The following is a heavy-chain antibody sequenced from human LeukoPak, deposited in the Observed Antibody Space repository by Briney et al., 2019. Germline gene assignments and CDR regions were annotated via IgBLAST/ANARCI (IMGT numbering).Heavy chain of an antibody. CDR3: ARDTGPGITVTD. CDR1: GFTFSSYG. CDR2: VSYDGNIR. J-gene: IGHJ4*02. V-gene: IGHV3-30*03. Sequence: GGSLRLSCAASGFTFSSYGMHWVRQAPGKGLEWVAVVSYDGNIRYYADSVKGRFTISRDNSKNTLYLQMDSVRAEDTAIYNCARDTGPGITVTDWGQGTLVTVSS. D-gene: IGHD3-22*01.